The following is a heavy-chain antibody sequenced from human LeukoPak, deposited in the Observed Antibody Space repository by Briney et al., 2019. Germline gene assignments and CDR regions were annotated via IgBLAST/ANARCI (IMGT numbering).Heavy chain of an antibody. V-gene: IGHV1-3*01. CDR1: GYTFTSYI. J-gene: IGHJ5*02. D-gene: IGHD4-17*01. CDR2: IDAGNGNT. CDR3: ARNGAGDYIGDWFDP. Sequence: ASVKVSCKASGYTFTSYIMHWVRQAPGQSLEWMGWIDAGNGNTKYSQKFQGRVTITRDTSASTAYMVLSSLRSEDTAVYYCARNGAGDYIGDWFDPWGRGTLVTVSS.